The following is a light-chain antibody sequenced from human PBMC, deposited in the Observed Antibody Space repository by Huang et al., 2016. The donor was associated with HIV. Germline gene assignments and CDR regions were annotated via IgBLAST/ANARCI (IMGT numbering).Light chain of an antibody. CDR2: AAS. V-gene: IGKV1-39*01. CDR1: ENIRKY. Sequence: DIQMTQSPSSLSAFVGDKVTITCRESENIRKYLNWYQQKPGKAPNLLLYAASSLQSGVPSRFSGSGTGTDFNRTINSLQPEDYATYFCQQSYNAPRTFGQGTKVEIK. J-gene: IGKJ1*01. CDR3: QQSYNAPRT.